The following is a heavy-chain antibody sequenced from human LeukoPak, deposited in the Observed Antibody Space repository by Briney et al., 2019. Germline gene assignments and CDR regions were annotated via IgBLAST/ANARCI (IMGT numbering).Heavy chain of an antibody. Sequence: GGSLRLSRAASGFNFRNAFMTWVRQAPRKGLDWVGHIQSKIDSGSTDFATPVKSRFTITRNDSKNTLFLQMNSLKTEVTAVYYCTTGTWIQLWFPDYWGQGTLVTVSS. D-gene: IGHD5-18*01. V-gene: IGHV3-15*01. CDR2: IQSKIDSGST. J-gene: IGHJ4*02. CDR1: GFNFRNAF. CDR3: TTGTWIQLWFPDY.